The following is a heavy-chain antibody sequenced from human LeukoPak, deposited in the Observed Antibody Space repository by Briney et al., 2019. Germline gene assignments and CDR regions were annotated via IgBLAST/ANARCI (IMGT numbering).Heavy chain of an antibody. Sequence: PGGSLRLSCAVSGFTVSSNYMSWVRQAPGKGLEGVSVIYSGGSTSYADSVKGRFTISRDNSKNTLYLQMYTLRAQDTAVYYCASALRPFGYWGQGTLVTVSS. CDR3: ASALRPFGY. CDR2: IYSGGST. V-gene: IGHV3-53*01. D-gene: IGHD3-16*01. CDR1: GFTVSSNY. J-gene: IGHJ4*02.